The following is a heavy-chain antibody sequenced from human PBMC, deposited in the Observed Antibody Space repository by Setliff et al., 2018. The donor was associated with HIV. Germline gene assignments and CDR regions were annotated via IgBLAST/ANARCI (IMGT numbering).Heavy chain of an antibody. CDR1: GFTFGDYH. V-gene: IGHV3-11*04. CDR3: AKGDHTISSSWSPYFDY. J-gene: IGHJ4*02. CDR2: ITTDGRLT. Sequence: PGGSLRLSCAASGFTFGDYHMIWIRQTPEKGLEWLSDITTDGRLTSYADSVKGRFTISRDNAKKLLYLQMNSLRVEDTAVYYCAKGDHTISSSWSPYFDYWGQGTLVTVSS. D-gene: IGHD6-13*01.